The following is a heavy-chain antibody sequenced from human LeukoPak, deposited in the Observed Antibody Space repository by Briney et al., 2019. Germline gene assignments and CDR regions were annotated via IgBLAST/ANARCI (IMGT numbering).Heavy chain of an antibody. CDR1: GFTFGSYS. J-gene: IGHJ4*02. CDR2: ITSGSSTI. CDR3: ARDSDYAFDY. Sequence: GGSLRLSCVASGFTFGSYSMNWVRQAPGKGLEWVSYITSGSSTISYADSVKGRFTISRDNAKNSLYLQMNSLRDEDTAVYYCARDSDYAFDYWGQGTLVTVSS. D-gene: IGHD4-17*01. V-gene: IGHV3-48*02.